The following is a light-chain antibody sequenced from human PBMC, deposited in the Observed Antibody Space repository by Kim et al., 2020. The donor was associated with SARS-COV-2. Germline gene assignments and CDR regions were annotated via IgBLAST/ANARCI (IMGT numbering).Light chain of an antibody. CDR2: DVS. Sequence: GQSITISCTGTSSDIGTYNYVSWYQQHPGKAPKLMIYDVSKRPSGVSSRFSGSKSGNTASLTISGLQAEDEADYYCNSYASSSTLVFGGGTQLTVL. CDR1: SSDIGTYNY. V-gene: IGLV2-14*03. CDR3: NSYASSSTLV. J-gene: IGLJ2*01.